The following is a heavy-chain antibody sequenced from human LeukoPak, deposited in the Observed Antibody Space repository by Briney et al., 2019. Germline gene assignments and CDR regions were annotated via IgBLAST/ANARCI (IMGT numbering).Heavy chain of an antibody. V-gene: IGHV4-39*01. CDR3: ARHADSGFGELAFNY. D-gene: IGHD3-10*01. Sequence: SGTLSLTCSVSGGSISSSNYYWGWIRQPPGKGLEWIGSIYYGRSTYYNPSLTSRVTISVDTSKNQFSLKLSSVTAADTAVYYCARHADSGFGELAFNYWGQGTLVTVSS. CDR1: GGSISSSNYY. CDR2: IYYGRST. J-gene: IGHJ4*02.